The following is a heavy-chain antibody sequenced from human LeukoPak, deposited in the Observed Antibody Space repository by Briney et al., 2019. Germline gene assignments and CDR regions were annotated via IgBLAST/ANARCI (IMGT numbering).Heavy chain of an antibody. V-gene: IGHV1-8*01. Sequence: ASVKVSCKTSGYPFTTWEINWVRQAAGQGLEWMGWVHPNRGNTAYAQKFQGRVTMTRDTSISTAYMEVSGLRSDDTAVYFCARGPRNDPWGQGTLVTVSS. CDR2: VHPNRGNT. J-gene: IGHJ5*02. CDR3: ARGPRNDP. D-gene: IGHD1-14*01. CDR1: GYPFTTWE.